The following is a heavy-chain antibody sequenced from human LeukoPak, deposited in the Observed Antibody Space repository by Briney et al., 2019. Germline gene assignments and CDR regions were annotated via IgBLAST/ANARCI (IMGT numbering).Heavy chain of an antibody. Sequence: PGGSLRLSCAASGFTFSSYGMHWVRQAPGKGLEWVAFIRYDGSNKYYADSVKGRFTISRDSFKNTLYLQMNSLRPEDTAVYYCAREMRVLWFGETLGGYMDVWGKGTTVTISS. CDR3: AREMRVLWFGETLGGYMDV. J-gene: IGHJ6*03. V-gene: IGHV3-30*02. D-gene: IGHD3-10*01. CDR2: IRYDGSNK. CDR1: GFTFSSYG.